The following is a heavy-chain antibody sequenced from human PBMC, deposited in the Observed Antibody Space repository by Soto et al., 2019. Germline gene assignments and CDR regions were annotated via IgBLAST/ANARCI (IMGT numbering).Heavy chain of an antibody. CDR3: ARHVAVPRTRGFDY. CDR2: IYHSGTT. Sequence: QVQLPESGPGLVKPSGTLSLTCAVSGASIRDNWWSWVRQPPGKGLEWIGEIYHSGTTTYNPSLKSRVIISVDKSASQISLTLNSVTAADTAIYYCARHVAVPRTRGFDYWGQGTPVTVSS. CDR1: GASIRDNW. V-gene: IGHV4-4*02. J-gene: IGHJ4*02. D-gene: IGHD2-15*01.